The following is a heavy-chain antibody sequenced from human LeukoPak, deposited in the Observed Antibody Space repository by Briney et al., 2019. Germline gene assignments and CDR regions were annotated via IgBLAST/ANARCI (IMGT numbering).Heavy chain of an antibody. Sequence: GGSLRLSCADSVFTVRRTYMSGVGPAPGRGVEWVSSIYSGGSTYYADSVQGRFTITRDNSKNTLFLQMNSLRAEDTAVYYCARLRGVIFFEYWGQGTLVAVSS. CDR2: IYSGGST. CDR1: VFTVRRTY. CDR3: ARLRGVIFFEY. J-gene: IGHJ4*02. D-gene: IGHD3-3*01. V-gene: IGHV3-53*01.